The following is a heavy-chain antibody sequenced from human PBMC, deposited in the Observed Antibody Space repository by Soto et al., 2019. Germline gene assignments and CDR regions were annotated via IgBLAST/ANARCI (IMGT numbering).Heavy chain of an antibody. CDR1: GGSISSYY. V-gene: IGHV4-59*08. CDR3: ARISSGWYDWFDP. Sequence: SETLSLTCTVSGGSISSYYWSWIRQPPGKGLEWIGYIYYSGSTNYNPSLKSRVTISVDTSKNQFSLKLSSVTAADTAVYYCARISSGWYDWFDPWGQGTLVTVSS. CDR2: IYYSGST. J-gene: IGHJ5*02. D-gene: IGHD6-19*01.